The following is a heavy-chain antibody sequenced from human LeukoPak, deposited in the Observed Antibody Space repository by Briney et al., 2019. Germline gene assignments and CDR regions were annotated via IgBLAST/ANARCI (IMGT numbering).Heavy chain of an antibody. CDR1: GGSISSYY. Sequence: SETLSLTCTVSGGSISSYYWSWIRQPPGKGLEWIGYIYYSGSTNYNPSLKSRVTIPVDTSKNQFSLKLSSVTAADTAVYYCARTMNYYYGMDVWGQGTTVTVSS. D-gene: IGHD3-22*01. J-gene: IGHJ6*02. CDR3: ARTMNYYYGMDV. V-gene: IGHV4-59*01. CDR2: IYYSGST.